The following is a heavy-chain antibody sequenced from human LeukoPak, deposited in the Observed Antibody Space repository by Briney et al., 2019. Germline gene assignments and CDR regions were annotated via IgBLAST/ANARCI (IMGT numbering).Heavy chain of an antibody. V-gene: IGHV3-7*01. CDR3: VRAGTSAVFDY. CDR2: IKQDGSGE. CDR1: GFPFSIYW. Sequence: GGSLRLSCAASGFPFSIYWMNWVRQAPGKGLEWVANIKQDGSGESYVDSVKGRFAISRDNAKNSLYLLMNSLRAEDTAVYYCVRAGTSAVFDYWGQGTPVTVSS. J-gene: IGHJ4*02. D-gene: IGHD6-13*01.